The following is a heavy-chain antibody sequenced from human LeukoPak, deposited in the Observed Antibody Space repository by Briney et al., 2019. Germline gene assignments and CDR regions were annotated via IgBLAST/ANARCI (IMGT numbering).Heavy chain of an antibody. J-gene: IGHJ4*02. D-gene: IGHD5-24*01. CDR1: GGSISSYY. V-gene: IGHV4-59*01. Sequence: SETLSLTCAVSGGSISSYYWSWIRQPPGKGLEWIGNVYFTGSTKNNPSLTSRDTISIDTSRNQFSLKLSSVTAADTAVYYCARGDGYNYPFDSWGQGTLVTVSS. CDR2: VYFTGST. CDR3: ARGDGYNYPFDS.